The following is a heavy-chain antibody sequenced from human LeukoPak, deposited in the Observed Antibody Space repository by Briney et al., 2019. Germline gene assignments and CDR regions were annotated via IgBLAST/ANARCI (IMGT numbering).Heavy chain of an antibody. Sequence: GGSLRLSCAASGFTFDDYGMSWVRQAPGKGLEWVSGINWNGGSTGYADSVKGRFTFSRDNAKNSLYLQMNSLRAEDTALYYCARADSSSSFFDYWGQGTLVTVSS. CDR3: ARADSSSSFFDY. CDR1: GFTFDDYG. D-gene: IGHD6-6*01. V-gene: IGHV3-20*04. CDR2: INWNGGST. J-gene: IGHJ4*02.